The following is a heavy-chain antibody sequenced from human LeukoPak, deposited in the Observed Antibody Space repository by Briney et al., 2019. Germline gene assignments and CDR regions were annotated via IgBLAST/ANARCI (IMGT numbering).Heavy chain of an antibody. J-gene: IGHJ4*02. D-gene: IGHD3-22*01. CDR1: GYKFSDYY. Sequence: GASVKVSCKASGYKFSDYYIHWVRQAPGEGLEWMGWIIPYNGGAEYASKFQGRVTMTRDTSISTAYMELSRLRSDDTAVYYCASPRDYYDSTFDYWGQGTLVTVSS. CDR2: IIPYNGGA. CDR3: ASPRDYYDSTFDY. V-gene: IGHV1-2*02.